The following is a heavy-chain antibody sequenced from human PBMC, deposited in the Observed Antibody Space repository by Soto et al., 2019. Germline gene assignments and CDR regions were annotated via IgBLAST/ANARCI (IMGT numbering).Heavy chain of an antibody. CDR1: GYTFTSYG. D-gene: IGHD5-12*01. Sequence: QVQLVQSGAEVKKPGASVKVSCKASGYTFTSYGISWVRQAPGQGLEWMGCISAYNGNTNYAQKLQGRVTMATDTSTSTAYKELRSLRFDDTAVYYCARENSEWLRYSFERYFDIGGRGTLVTVSS. CDR2: ISAYNGNT. CDR3: ARENSEWLRYSFERYFDI. V-gene: IGHV1-18*01. J-gene: IGHJ2*01.